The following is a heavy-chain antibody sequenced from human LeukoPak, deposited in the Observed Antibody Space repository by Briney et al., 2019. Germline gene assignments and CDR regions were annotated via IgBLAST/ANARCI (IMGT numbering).Heavy chain of an antibody. CDR3: ARDVESAYYYDSSGYYGAFDI. Sequence: TLSLTCTVSGGSISSGGYYWSWIRQHPGKGLEWIGYIYYSGSTYYNPSLKSRVTISVDTSKNQFSLKLSSVTAADTAVYYCARDVESAYYYDSSGYYGAFDIWGQGTMVTVSS. V-gene: IGHV4-31*03. CDR1: GGSISSGGYY. J-gene: IGHJ3*02. D-gene: IGHD3-22*01. CDR2: IYYSGST.